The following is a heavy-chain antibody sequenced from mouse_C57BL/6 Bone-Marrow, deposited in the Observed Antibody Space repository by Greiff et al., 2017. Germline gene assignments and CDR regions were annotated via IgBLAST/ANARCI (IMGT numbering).Heavy chain of an antibody. J-gene: IGHJ4*01. CDR1: GYTFTDYN. CDR3: ARHYDYDWGFYAMDY. D-gene: IGHD2-4*01. CDR2: INPNNGGT. Sequence: VQLKQSGPELVKPGASVKIPCKASGYTFTDYNMDWVKQSHGKSLEWIGDINPNNGGTIYNQKFKGKATLTVDKSSSTAYMELRSLTSEDTAVYNCARHYDYDWGFYAMDYWGQGTSVTVSS. V-gene: IGHV1-18*01.